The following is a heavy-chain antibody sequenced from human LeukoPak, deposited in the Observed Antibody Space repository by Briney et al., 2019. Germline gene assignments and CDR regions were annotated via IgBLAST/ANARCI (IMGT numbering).Heavy chain of an antibody. CDR2: ISWNSGSM. CDR1: GFTFDDYA. J-gene: IGHJ4*02. Sequence: GGSLKLSCAASGFTFDDYAMHWVRQAPGKGLEWVSCISWNSGSMGYADSVKGRFTIPRDNAKNSLYLQMNSLRAEDTALYYCAKVMDGTNGAFDYWGQGTLVTVSS. CDR3: AKVMDGTNGAFDY. V-gene: IGHV3-9*01. D-gene: IGHD2-2*01.